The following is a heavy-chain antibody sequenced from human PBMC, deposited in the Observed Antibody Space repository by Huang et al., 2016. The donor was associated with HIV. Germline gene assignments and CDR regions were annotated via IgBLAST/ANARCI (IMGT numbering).Heavy chain of an antibody. CDR2: ISGYNGNT. CDR1: GNTFSGYG. Sequence: QVQLVQSGAEVKKPGASVKVSCKASGNTFSGYGISWVRQAPGQGLGWMVWISGYNGNTNYVENLQGRVTMTTDTSTSTAYMELRSLRSDDTAVYYCARDRRPYSGSYLGYWGQGTLVTVSS. D-gene: IGHD1-26*01. V-gene: IGHV1-18*04. CDR3: ARDRRPYSGSYLGY. J-gene: IGHJ4*02.